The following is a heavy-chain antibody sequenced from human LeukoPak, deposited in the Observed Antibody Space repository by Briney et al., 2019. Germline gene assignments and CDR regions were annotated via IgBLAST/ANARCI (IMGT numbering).Heavy chain of an antibody. CDR2: IYYSGST. Sequence: SETLSLTCTVSGGSISSSSYYWGWIRQPPGKGLEWIGSIYYSGSTYYNPSLKSRVPISVDTSKNQFSLKLSSVTAADTAVYYCASRSSSGYSYGYREDYWGQGTLVTVSS. V-gene: IGHV4-39*01. CDR3: ASRSSSGYSYGYREDY. D-gene: IGHD5-18*01. CDR1: GGSISSSSYY. J-gene: IGHJ4*02.